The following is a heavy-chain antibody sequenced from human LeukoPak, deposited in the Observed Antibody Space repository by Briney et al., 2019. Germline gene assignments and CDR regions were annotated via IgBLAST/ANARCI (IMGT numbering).Heavy chain of an antibody. V-gene: IGHV4-4*07. CDR2: IYTSGST. D-gene: IGHD6-13*01. J-gene: IGHJ5*02. Sequence: SETLSLTCTVSGGSISSYYWSWIRQPAGKGLEWIGRIYTSGSTNYNPSLKSRVTMSVDTSKNQFSLKLSSVTAADTAVYYCARDRYSSRGDWFDPWGQGTLVTVSS. CDR3: ARDRYSSRGDWFDP. CDR1: GGSISSYY.